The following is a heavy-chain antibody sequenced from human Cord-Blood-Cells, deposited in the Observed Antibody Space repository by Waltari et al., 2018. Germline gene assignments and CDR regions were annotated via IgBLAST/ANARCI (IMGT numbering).Heavy chain of an antibody. CDR2: IIHIFGTP. V-gene: IGHV1-69*06. CDR1: GGTFSSYA. J-gene: IGHJ2*01. CDR3: ARAETSYCSSTSCYWYFDL. Sequence: QVQLVQSGAEVKKPGSSVKVSCKASGGTFSSYAISWVRQAPGSGLEWMGGIIHIFGTPNDAQKCQGRVTITADKSTSTAYMELSSLRYEYTAVYYCARAETSYCSSTSCYWYFDLWGRGTLVTVSS. D-gene: IGHD2-2*01.